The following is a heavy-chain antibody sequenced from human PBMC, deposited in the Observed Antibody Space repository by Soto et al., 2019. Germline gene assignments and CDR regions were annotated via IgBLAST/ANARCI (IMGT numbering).Heavy chain of an antibody. CDR3: ARETEVGVVPAAIFYYYYGMDV. CDR2: ISAYNGNT. Sequence: ASVKVSCKASGYTFTSYGISWVRQAPGQGLEWMGWISAYNGNTNYAQKLQGRVTMTTDTSTSTAYMELRSLRPDDTAVYYCARETEVGVVPAAIFYYYYGMDVWGQGTTVTVSS. J-gene: IGHJ6*02. CDR1: GYTFTSYG. V-gene: IGHV1-18*01. D-gene: IGHD2-2*01.